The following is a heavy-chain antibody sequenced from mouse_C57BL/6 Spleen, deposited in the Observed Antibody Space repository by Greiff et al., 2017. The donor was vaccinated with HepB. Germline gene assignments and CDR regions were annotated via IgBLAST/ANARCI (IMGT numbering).Heavy chain of an antibody. CDR1: GYTFTSYW. CDR2: IDPSDSYT. CDR3: ARARYYGSGGYAMDY. Sequence: QVQLQQSGAELVMPGASVKLSCKASGYTFTSYWMHWVKQRPGQGLEWIGEIDPSDSYTNYNQKFKGKSTLTVDKSSSTAYMQLSSLTSEDSAVYYCARARYYGSGGYAMDYWGQGTSVTVSS. J-gene: IGHJ4*01. D-gene: IGHD1-1*01. V-gene: IGHV1-69*01.